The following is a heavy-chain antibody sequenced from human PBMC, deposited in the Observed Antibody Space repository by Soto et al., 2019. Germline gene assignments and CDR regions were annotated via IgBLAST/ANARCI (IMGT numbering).Heavy chain of an antibody. D-gene: IGHD4-17*01. CDR1: GFTFSSYS. CDR3: AGNGDRYYYYYYMDV. J-gene: IGHJ6*03. CDR2: ISSSSSTI. Sequence: EVQLVESGGGLVQPGGSLRLSCAASGFTFSSYSMNWVRQAPGKGLEWVSYISSSSSTIYYADSVKGRFTISRDNAKNSLYLQMNSLRAEDTAVYYCAGNGDRYYYYYYMDVWGKGTTVTVSS. V-gene: IGHV3-48*01.